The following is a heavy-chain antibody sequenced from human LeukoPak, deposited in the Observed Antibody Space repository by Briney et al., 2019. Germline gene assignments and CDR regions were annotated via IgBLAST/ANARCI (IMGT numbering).Heavy chain of an antibody. CDR3: ARHHSIVVVPAAKNYMDV. J-gene: IGHJ6*03. CDR2: IYYSGST. Sequence: PSETLSLTCTVSGVSISSSSYYWGWIRQPPGKGLEWIGSIYYSGSTYYNPSLKSRVTISVDTSKNQFSLKLSSVTAADTAVYYCARHHSIVVVPAAKNYMDVWGKGTTVTVSS. CDR1: GVSISSSSYY. V-gene: IGHV4-39*01. D-gene: IGHD2-2*01.